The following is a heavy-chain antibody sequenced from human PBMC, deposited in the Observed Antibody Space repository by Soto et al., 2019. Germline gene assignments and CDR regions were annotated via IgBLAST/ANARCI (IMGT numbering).Heavy chain of an antibody. CDR1: GYTLTELS. CDR3: ATDPGGQQRC. J-gene: IGHJ4*02. V-gene: IGHV1-24*01. Sequence: ASVKVSCQVSGYTLTELSMHWVRQAPGKGIEWMGGFDPEDGETIYAQKFQGRVTMTADTSTDTAYMELSSLRSEDTALYYCATDPGGQQRCWGQGTLVNVSS. CDR2: FDPEDGET. D-gene: IGHD6-13*01.